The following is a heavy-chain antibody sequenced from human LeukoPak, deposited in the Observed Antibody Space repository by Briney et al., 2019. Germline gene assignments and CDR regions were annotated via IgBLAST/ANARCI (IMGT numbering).Heavy chain of an antibody. CDR1: GFTFGDYA. CDR2: IRKKSCGGTT. J-gene: IGHJ4*02. V-gene: IGHV3-49*04. CDR3: TRGGSGIPR. Sequence: GGSLRLSCTASGFTFGDYAMSWVRQAPGKGLEWVGFIRKKSCGGTTEYAASVKGRFTIPRDDSKSIAYLQMNSLKTEDTAVYYCTRGGSGIPRWGQGTLVTVSS. D-gene: IGHD3-10*01.